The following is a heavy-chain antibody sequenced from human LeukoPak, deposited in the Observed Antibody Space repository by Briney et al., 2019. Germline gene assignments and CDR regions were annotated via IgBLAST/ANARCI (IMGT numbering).Heavy chain of an antibody. V-gene: IGHV3-30-3*01. D-gene: IGHD4-17*01. Sequence: LTGGSLRLSCAASGFTFSSYAMHWVRQAPGKGLEWVAVISYDGSNKYYADSVKGRFTISRDNSKNTLYLQMNSLRAEDTAVYYCARAPYGDYGGYFDYWGQGTLVTVSS. CDR1: GFTFSSYA. J-gene: IGHJ4*02. CDR3: ARAPYGDYGGYFDY. CDR2: ISYDGSNK.